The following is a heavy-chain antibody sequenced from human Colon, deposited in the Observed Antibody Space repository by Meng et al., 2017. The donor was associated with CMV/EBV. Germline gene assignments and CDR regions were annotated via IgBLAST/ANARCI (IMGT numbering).Heavy chain of an antibody. CDR3: AKCGWYCPES. J-gene: IGHJ5*02. D-gene: IGHD2-8*02. CDR2: IYHSGGA. V-gene: IGHV4/OR15-8*02. Sequence: SETLSLTCSVSDDSITKKNWWGWVRQTPGKGLEWIGEIYHSGGATYNPSLESRVTISIDKSKRQFSLTLSSVTAADTAVYFCAKCGWYCPESWGQGILVTVSS. CDR1: DDSITKKNW.